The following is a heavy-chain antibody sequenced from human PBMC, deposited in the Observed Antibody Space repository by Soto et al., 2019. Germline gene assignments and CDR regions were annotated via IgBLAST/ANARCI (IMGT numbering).Heavy chain of an antibody. D-gene: IGHD2-8*02. J-gene: IGHJ6*02. Sequence: QVQLQESGPGLVKPSQTLSLTCTVSGGSISSGDYYWSWIRQPPGKGLEWIGYIYYSGSTYYNPSLKIRGNISVDTSKNQFSLKLSSVTAADTAVYYCASLHGAGGVLGRLIYGMDVWGQGTTVTVSS. V-gene: IGHV4-30-4*01. CDR3: ASLHGAGGVLGRLIYGMDV. CDR2: IYYSGST. CDR1: GGSISSGDYY.